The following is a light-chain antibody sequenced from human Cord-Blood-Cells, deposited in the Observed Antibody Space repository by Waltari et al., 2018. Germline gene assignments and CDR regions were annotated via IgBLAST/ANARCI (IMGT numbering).Light chain of an antibody. CDR1: QSVLYSSNNKNY. CDR2: WAS. V-gene: IGKV4-1*01. Sequence: DIVMTQSPDSLAVSLGERATINCKSSQSVLYSSNNKNYLAWYQQKPGQPPKLLIYWASTRGSGVPARFSGSGSGTDFTLTISSLQAEDVAVYYCQQYYSTPRTFGQGTKVEIK. J-gene: IGKJ1*01. CDR3: QQYYSTPRT.